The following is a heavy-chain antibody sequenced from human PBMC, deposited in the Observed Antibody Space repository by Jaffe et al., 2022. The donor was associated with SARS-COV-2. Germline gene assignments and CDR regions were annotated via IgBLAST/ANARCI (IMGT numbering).Heavy chain of an antibody. J-gene: IGHJ6*02. CDR2: IYYSGST. CDR1: GGSISSSSYY. V-gene: IGHV4-39*01. Sequence: QLQLQESGPGLVKPSETLSLTCTVSGGSISSSSYYWGWIRQPPGKGLEWIGSIYYSGSTYYNPSLKSRVTISVDTSKNQFSLKLSSVTAADTAVYYCARGEGHSSGFYYYYYYGMDVWGQGTTVTVSS. CDR3: ARGEGHSSGFYYYYYYGMDV. D-gene: IGHD3-22*01.